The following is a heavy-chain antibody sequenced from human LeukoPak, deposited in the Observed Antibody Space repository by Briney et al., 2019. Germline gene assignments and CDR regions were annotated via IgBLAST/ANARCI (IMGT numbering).Heavy chain of an antibody. CDR1: GGSISSSSYY. CDR2: IYYSGST. Sequence: SETLSLTCVVSGGSISSSSYYWGWIRQPPGKGLEWIGSIYYSGSTYYNPSLKSRVTISVDTSKNQFSLKLNSVTAADTAVYYCARVGGVYYYYMDVWGKGTTVTVSS. CDR3: ARVGGVYYYYMDV. V-gene: IGHV4-39*01. D-gene: IGHD2-8*01. J-gene: IGHJ6*03.